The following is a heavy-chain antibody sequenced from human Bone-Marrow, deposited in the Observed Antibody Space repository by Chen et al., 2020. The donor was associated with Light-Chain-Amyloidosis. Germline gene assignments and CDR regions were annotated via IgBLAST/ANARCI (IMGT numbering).Heavy chain of an antibody. D-gene: IGHD3-9*01. CDR2: ISGSGGSR. CDR1: GFAFSSYA. J-gene: IGHJ3*02. CDR3: AKDISYDDILPGYPADAFDI. V-gene: IGHV3-23*04. Sequence: EVQLVESGGGLLQRGGSLRLSCAASGFAFSSYAMSWVRQAPGKGLEWVSTISGSGGSRYYGDSVKGRLTISGDNSKNALLLQVNSLRAEDTAVYYCAKDISYDDILPGYPADAFDIWGQGTMVTVSS.